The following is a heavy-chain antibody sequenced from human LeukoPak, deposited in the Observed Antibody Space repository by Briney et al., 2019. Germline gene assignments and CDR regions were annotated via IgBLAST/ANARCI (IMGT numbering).Heavy chain of an antibody. D-gene: IGHD2-8*01. CDR2: IYTSGST. CDR3: ARPSSTLMAFDY. V-gene: IGHV4-61*02. CDR1: GGSISSGSYY. Sequence: SEALSLTCTVSGGSISSGSYYWSWIRQPAGKGLEWIGRIYTSGSTNYNPSLKSRVTISVDTSKNQFSLKLSSVTAADTAVYYCARPSSTLMAFDYWGQGTLVTVSS. J-gene: IGHJ4*02.